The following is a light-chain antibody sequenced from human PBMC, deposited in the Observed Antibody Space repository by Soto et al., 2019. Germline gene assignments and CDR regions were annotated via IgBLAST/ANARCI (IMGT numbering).Light chain of an antibody. CDR2: ATS. CDR1: QSINTY. Sequence: VLTQYPATLSLSLGDGATLSCRDSQSINTYLAWYQQKPGQAPRLLIYATSSRATDIPERFIGYGSGTDFTLYIDGLEPEDFAVYYCQQRSNWPPSITCGQGTRLEIK. CDR3: QQRSNWPPSIT. V-gene: IGKV3-11*01. J-gene: IGKJ5*01.